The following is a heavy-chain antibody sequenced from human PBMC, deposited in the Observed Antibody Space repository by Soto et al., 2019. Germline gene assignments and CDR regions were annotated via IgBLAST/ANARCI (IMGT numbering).Heavy chain of an antibody. J-gene: IGHJ5*02. CDR3: ARASVILYSSSWCLFDP. D-gene: IGHD6-13*01. CDR2: IYYSGST. CDR1: GGSISSYY. Sequence: SETLSLTCTVSGGSISSYYWSWIRQHPGKGLEWIGYIYYSGSTYYNPSLKSRVSISVDTSNSQFSLRLSSVTAADTAVYYCARASVILYSSSWCLFDPWGQGTLVTVSS. V-gene: IGHV4-59*06.